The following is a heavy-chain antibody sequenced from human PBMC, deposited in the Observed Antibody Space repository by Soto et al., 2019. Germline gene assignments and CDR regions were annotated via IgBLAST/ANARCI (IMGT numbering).Heavy chain of an antibody. CDR2: IYWDDDK. CDR1: GFSLSTSGVG. Sequence: SGPTLVNPTQTLTLTCTFSGFSLSTSGVGVGWIRQPPGKALEWLALIYWDDDKRYSPSLKSRLTITKDTSKNQVVLTMTNMDPVDTATYYCAHSRVVGYYGSGSYYNWFDPWGQGTLVTVSS. CDR3: AHSRVVGYYGSGSYYNWFDP. D-gene: IGHD3-10*01. J-gene: IGHJ5*02. V-gene: IGHV2-5*02.